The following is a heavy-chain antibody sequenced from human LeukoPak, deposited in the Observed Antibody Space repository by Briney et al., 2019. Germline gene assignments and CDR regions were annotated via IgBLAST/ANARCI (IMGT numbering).Heavy chain of an antibody. CDR2: IIPIFRTA. Sequence: SVKVSCKASGGTFRSFATSWVRQAPGHGLEWMGGIIPIFRTANYAQKFQGRVTITADESTSTAYMELSSLRSEDTAVYYCARAVRYYSDSSGYAFDYWGQGTLVTVSS. J-gene: IGHJ4*02. D-gene: IGHD3-22*01. V-gene: IGHV1-69*13. CDR3: ARAVRYYSDSSGYAFDY. CDR1: GGTFRSFA.